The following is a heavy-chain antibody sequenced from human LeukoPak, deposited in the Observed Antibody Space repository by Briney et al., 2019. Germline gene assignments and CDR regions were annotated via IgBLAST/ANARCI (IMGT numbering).Heavy chain of an antibody. V-gene: IGHV1-2*02. CDR2: INPNSGGT. J-gene: IGHJ4*02. Sequence: ASVKVSCKASGYTFTGYYMHWVRQAPGQGLEWMGWINPNSGGTNYAQKLQGRVTMTTDTSTSTAYMELRSLRSDDTAVYYCARAHKGYDYVWGSYRYRLDYWGQGTLVTVSS. CDR3: ARAHKGYDYVWGSYRYRLDY. D-gene: IGHD3-16*02. CDR1: GYTFTGYY.